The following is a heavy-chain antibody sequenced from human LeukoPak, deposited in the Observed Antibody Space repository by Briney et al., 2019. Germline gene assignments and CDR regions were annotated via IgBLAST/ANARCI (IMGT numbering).Heavy chain of an antibody. V-gene: IGHV1-18*01. D-gene: IGHD5-24*01. CDR3: ARDTSRDGYLTGGAFDI. CDR1: GYTFTSYG. J-gene: IGHJ3*02. CDR2: ISAYNGNT. Sequence: ASVKVSCKASGYTFTSYGISWVRQAPGQGLEWMGWISAYNGNTNYAQKLQGRVTMTTDTSTSTAYMELRSLRSDDTAVYYCARDTSRDGYLTGGAFDIWGQGTMVTVSS.